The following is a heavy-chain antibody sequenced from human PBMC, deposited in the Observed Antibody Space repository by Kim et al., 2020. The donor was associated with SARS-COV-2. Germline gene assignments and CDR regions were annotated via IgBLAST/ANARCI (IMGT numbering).Heavy chain of an antibody. V-gene: IGHV3-66*01. D-gene: IGHD2-21*02. J-gene: IGHJ3*02. CDR1: GFTVSSNY. CDR3: ARAAYCGGDCYSHAFDI. Sequence: GGSLRLSCAASGFTVSSNYMSWVRQAPGKGLEWVSVIYSGGSTYYADSVKGRFTISRDNSKNTLYLQMNSLRGEDTAVYYCARAAYCGGDCYSHAFDIWGQGTMVTVSS. CDR2: IYSGGST.